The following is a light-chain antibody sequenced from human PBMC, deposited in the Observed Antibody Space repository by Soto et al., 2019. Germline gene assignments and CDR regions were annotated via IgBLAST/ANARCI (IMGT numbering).Light chain of an antibody. Sequence: DIQMTQSPSTLSASVGDRVTITCRASQSVRSWLAWYQQKPGRAPKFLIYDASSLESGVPSRFSGSGSGTEFTLTISNLQPDEFATYYCQQYDNYPLTCGGGTEVEI. CDR2: DAS. CDR3: QQYDNYPLT. V-gene: IGKV1-5*01. CDR1: QSVRSW. J-gene: IGKJ4*01.